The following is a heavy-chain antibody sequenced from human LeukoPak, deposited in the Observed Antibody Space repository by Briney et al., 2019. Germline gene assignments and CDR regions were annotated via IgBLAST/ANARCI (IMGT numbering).Heavy chain of an antibody. Sequence: GGSLRLSCAASGFTFSSYSMNWVRQAPGKGLEWISYISSSSTTIYYADSVKGRFTISRDDAKNSLYLQMNSLRDEDTAVYYCARVGEYSYGDVDYWGQGTLVTVSS. V-gene: IGHV3-48*02. CDR3: ARVGEYSYGDVDY. CDR2: ISSSSTTI. J-gene: IGHJ4*02. CDR1: GFTFSSYS. D-gene: IGHD5-18*01.